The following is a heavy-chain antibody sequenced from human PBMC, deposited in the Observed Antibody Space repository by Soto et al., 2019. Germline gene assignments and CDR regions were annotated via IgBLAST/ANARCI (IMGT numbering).Heavy chain of an antibody. V-gene: IGHV1-69*13. Sequence: SVKVSCKASGGTFSSYAISWVRQAPGRGLEWMGGIIPIFGTANYAQKFQGRVTITADESTSTAYMELSSLRSEDTAVYYCARYCGGDCYPKFVYYYYGMDVWGQGTTVTVSS. CDR3: ARYCGGDCYPKFVYYYYGMDV. J-gene: IGHJ6*02. CDR1: GGTFSSYA. CDR2: IIPIFGTA. D-gene: IGHD2-21*02.